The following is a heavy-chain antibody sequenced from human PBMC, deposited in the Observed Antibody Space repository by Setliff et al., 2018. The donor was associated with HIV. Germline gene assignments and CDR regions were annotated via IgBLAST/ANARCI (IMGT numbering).Heavy chain of an antibody. D-gene: IGHD6-19*01. V-gene: IGHV4-38-2*01. CDR1: GYSISSGYY. Sequence: CAVSGYSISSGYYWGWIRQPPGKGLEWIGSIYHSGSTYYNPSLQSRVTISVDTSKNQVSLKLNSMTAADTAVYFCVRGPQWLVQKGRVYYFDYWGQGALVTVSS. J-gene: IGHJ4*02. CDR3: VRGPQWLVQKGRVYYFDY. CDR2: IYHSGST.